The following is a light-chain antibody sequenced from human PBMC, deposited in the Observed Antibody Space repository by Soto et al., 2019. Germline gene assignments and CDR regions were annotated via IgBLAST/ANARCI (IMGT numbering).Light chain of an antibody. Sequence: EIVLTQSPATVSLSPGERVTLSCRASQYVNIYLAWYQQKPGQAPRLLIYDASNRATGVPARFSGSGSGTDFTLTISSLESEDFEVYYSQQRANWQLDFGGGTKVNI. CDR2: DAS. CDR3: QQRANWQLD. CDR1: QYVNIY. J-gene: IGKJ4*01. V-gene: IGKV3-11*01.